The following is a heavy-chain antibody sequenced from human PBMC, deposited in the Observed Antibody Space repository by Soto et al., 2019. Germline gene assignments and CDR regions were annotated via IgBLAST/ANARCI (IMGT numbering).Heavy chain of an antibody. Sequence: EVQLLESGGGLVQPGGSLRLSCAASGFTFSSYAMSWVRQAPGKGLEWVSAISGSGGRTYYADSVKGRFTISRDNSKNTLYLQMNSLRAEDTAVYYCAKGRSVHHDYGDYLNWGQGTLVTVSS. D-gene: IGHD4-17*01. CDR2: ISGSGGRT. CDR3: AKGRSVHHDYGDYLN. J-gene: IGHJ4*02. CDR1: GFTFSSYA. V-gene: IGHV3-23*01.